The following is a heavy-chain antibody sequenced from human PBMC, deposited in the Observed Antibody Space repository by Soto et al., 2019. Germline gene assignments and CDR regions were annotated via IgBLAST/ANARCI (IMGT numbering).Heavy chain of an antibody. V-gene: IGHV4-39*01. Sequence: PSETLSLTCTVSGGSISNRDYYWGWIRQPPGKGLEWIGSINYRGITYYNPSLKSRVTISVDTSKNQFSLNLSSVTAADTAVYYCARLAYDSSGYYYPFDYWGQGSQVTVSS. J-gene: IGHJ4*02. CDR3: ARLAYDSSGYYYPFDY. D-gene: IGHD3-22*01. CDR1: GGSISNRDYY. CDR2: INYRGIT.